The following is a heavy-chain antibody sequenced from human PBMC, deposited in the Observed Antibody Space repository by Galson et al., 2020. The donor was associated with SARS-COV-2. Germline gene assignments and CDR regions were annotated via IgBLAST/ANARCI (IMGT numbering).Heavy chain of an antibody. CDR3: ARDEDIVVVPAAMAFDY. CDR2: IWYDGSNK. CDR1: GFTFSSYG. D-gene: IGHD2-2*01. Sequence: GESLKISCAASGFTFSSYGMHWVRQAPGKGLEWVAVIWYDGSNKYYADSVKGRFTISRDNSKNTLYLQMNSLRAEDTAVYYCARDEDIVVVPAAMAFDYWGQGTLVTVSS. V-gene: IGHV3-33*01. J-gene: IGHJ4*02.